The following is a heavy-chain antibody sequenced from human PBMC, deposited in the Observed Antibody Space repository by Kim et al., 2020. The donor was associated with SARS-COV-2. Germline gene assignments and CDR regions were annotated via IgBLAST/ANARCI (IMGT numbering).Heavy chain of an antibody. CDR2: LYTGGSS. CDR3: ASVVAEIRDYYYMDV. Sequence: GGSLRLSCAASGFSVSVTYMSWVRQAPGRGLEWVSVLYTGGSSYYADSVKGRFIISRDDSENTLYLRMNSLSAEDTAAYFCASVVAEIRDYYYMDVWGKG. J-gene: IGHJ6*03. D-gene: IGHD2-15*01. V-gene: IGHV3-53*01. CDR1: GFSVSVTY.